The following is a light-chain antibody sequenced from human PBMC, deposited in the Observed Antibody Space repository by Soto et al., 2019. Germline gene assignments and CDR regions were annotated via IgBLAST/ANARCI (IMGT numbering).Light chain of an antibody. CDR2: DAS. J-gene: IGKJ1*01. V-gene: IGKV3-11*01. CDR1: QSVSSY. Sequence: EIVLTQSPATLSLSPGERATLSCRASQSVSSYLACYQQKPGQAPRLLIYDASNRATGIPARFSGSGSGTDFTLTISSLEPEDFAVYYCQQRSNWPPAFGQGTKVEL. CDR3: QQRSNWPPA.